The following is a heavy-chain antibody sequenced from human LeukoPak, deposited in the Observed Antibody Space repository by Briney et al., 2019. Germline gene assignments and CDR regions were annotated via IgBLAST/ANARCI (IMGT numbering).Heavy chain of an antibody. Sequence: SVKVSCKASGGTFSSYAISWVRQAPGQGLEWMGRIIPIFGTANYAQKFQGRVTTTTDESTSTAYMELSSPRSEDTAVYYCATNRDCSGGSCYPYYYYYMDVWGKGTTVTVSS. CDR1: GGTFSSYA. V-gene: IGHV1-69*05. CDR2: IIPIFGTA. D-gene: IGHD2-15*01. J-gene: IGHJ6*03. CDR3: ATNRDCSGGSCYPYYYYYMDV.